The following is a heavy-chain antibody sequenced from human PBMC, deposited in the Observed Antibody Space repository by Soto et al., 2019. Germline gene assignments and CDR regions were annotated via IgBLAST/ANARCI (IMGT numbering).Heavy chain of an antibody. CDR1: GYTFTGYY. Sequence: ASVKVSCKASGYTFTGYYMHWVRQAPGQGLEWMVWINPNSGGTNYAQKFQGRVTMTRDTSISTAYMELSRLRSDDTAVYYCARAQFKIYHVRDYWGQRALVSVSS. CDR2: INPNSGGT. V-gene: IGHV1-2*02. D-gene: IGHD2-2*01. J-gene: IGHJ4*02. CDR3: ARAQFKIYHVRDY.